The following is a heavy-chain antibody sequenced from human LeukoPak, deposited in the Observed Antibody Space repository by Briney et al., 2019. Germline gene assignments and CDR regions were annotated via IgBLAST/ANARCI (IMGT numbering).Heavy chain of an antibody. CDR3: AHRLDLPLETYYDFWSGYYAVFDY. Sequence: KESGPTLVKPTQTLALTCTFSGFSLSTSGVGVGWIRQPPGKALEWLALIYWNDDKRYSPSLKSRLTITKDTSKNQVVLTMTNMDPVDTATYYCAHRLDLPLETYYDFWSGYYAVFDYWGQGTLVTVSS. CDR2: IYWNDDK. J-gene: IGHJ4*02. V-gene: IGHV2-5*01. CDR1: GFSLSTSGVG. D-gene: IGHD3-3*01.